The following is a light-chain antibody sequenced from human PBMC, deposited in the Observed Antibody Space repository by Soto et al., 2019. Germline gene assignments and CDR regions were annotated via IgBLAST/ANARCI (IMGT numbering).Light chain of an antibody. CDR3: QQYDDLPWT. CDR2: DAS. CDR1: QGISNY. V-gene: IGKV1-33*01. J-gene: IGKJ1*01. Sequence: DIQMTQSPSSLSASVGDRVTISCQASQGISNYLNWYQQKPGKAPKLLIYDASNLETGVPSRFSGSGSGTDFTFTISSLQPGDFATYYCQQYDDLPWTFGQGTQVESK.